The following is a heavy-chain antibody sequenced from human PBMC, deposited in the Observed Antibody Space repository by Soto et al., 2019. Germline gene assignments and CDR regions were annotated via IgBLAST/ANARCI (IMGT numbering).Heavy chain of an antibody. CDR1: GFTFSSYA. CDR2: ISGGGGSL. Sequence: PGGSLRLSCGASGFTFSSYAMNWVRQAPGKGLEWVSAISGGGGSLYYADSVKGRFTISRDNSKNTLYLQMNSLRAEDTALYYCAKDSDSRPLNDPELGWGQGT. V-gene: IGHV3-23*01. CDR3: AKDSDSRPLNDPELG. D-gene: IGHD1-7*01. J-gene: IGHJ4*02.